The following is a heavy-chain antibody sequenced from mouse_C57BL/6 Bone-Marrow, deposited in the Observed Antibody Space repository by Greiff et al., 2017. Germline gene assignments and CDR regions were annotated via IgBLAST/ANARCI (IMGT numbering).Heavy chain of an antibody. V-gene: IGHV1-72*01. Sequence: QVQLQQSGAELVKPGASVKLSCKASGYTFTSYWMHWVKPRPGRGLEWLGRIDPNSGGPKYNEKFKSKATLTVDKPSSTAYMQLSSLTSEDSAVDYCARIYYGSSYAFAYWGQGTLGTVSA. CDR3: ARIYYGSSYAFAY. J-gene: IGHJ3*01. CDR2: IDPNSGGP. D-gene: IGHD1-1*01. CDR1: GYTFTSYW.